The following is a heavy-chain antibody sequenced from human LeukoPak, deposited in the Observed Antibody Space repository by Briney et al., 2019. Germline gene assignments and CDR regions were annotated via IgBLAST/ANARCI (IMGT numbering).Heavy chain of an antibody. Sequence: GGSLRLSCAASGLTFSSYSMNWVRQAPGKGLEWVSFISSSSTTIDYADSVKGRLTISRDNSKNTLYLQMGSLRPEDLAVYYCARASDIVGATYFDYWGQGTLVTVSS. CDR2: ISSSSTTI. J-gene: IGHJ4*02. V-gene: IGHV3-48*01. D-gene: IGHD1-26*01. CDR1: GLTFSSYS. CDR3: ARASDIVGATYFDY.